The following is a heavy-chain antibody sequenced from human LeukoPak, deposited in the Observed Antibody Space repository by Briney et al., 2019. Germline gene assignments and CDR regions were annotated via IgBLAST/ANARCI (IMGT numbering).Heavy chain of an antibody. J-gene: IGHJ5*02. Sequence: ASVKVSCKASGYSFTSNDINWVRQAAGQGLEWMGWMNSHSGNAGYAQKFQGRVTMTRDTSISTAYMELYSLTSDDTALYYCARIPQRIPHNWFDPWGQGTLVIVSS. D-gene: IGHD1-1*01. CDR3: ARIPQRIPHNWFDP. CDR1: GYSFTSND. V-gene: IGHV1-8*01. CDR2: MNSHSGNA.